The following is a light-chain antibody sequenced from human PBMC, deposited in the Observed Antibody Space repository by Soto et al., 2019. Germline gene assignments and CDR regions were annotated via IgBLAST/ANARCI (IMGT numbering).Light chain of an antibody. Sequence: DIRLTQSPSTLSASLGDRVTITCRASQSISSWLAWYQQKPGKAPKLLIYDASSLESGVPSRFSGGGSGTEFTLTISSLQPDDFATYYCQQYNSYSTFGQGTKVDIK. V-gene: IGKV1-5*01. J-gene: IGKJ1*01. CDR2: DAS. CDR3: QQYNSYST. CDR1: QSISSW.